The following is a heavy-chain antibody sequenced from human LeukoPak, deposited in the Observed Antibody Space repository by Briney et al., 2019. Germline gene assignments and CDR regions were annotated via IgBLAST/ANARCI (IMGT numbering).Heavy chain of an antibody. J-gene: IGHJ4*02. CDR3: AKGRYFGEHYFDC. Sequence: PGGSLRLSCAASGFTFSSYWMHWVRQAPGKGLVWVSRINGDGSSTSYADSVKGRFTISRDNAKNTLYLQMNSLRAEDTAVYYCAKGRYFGEHYFDCWGQGTLVTVSS. CDR2: INGDGSST. V-gene: IGHV3-74*01. CDR1: GFTFSSYW. D-gene: IGHD3-10*01.